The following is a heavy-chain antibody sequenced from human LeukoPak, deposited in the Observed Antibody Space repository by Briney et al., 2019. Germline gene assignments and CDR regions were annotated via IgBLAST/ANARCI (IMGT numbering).Heavy chain of an antibody. CDR2: INPNSGGT. D-gene: IGHD7-27*01. V-gene: IGHV1-2*02. CDR3: ARNPAKTGNFDP. Sequence: ASVKVSCKASGYTFTGYYMHWVRQAPGQGLEWMGWINPNSGGTNYAQKFQGRVTMTRDTSINTAYMELNSLTSEDTAVYYCARNPAKTGNFDPWGQGTLVTVSS. J-gene: IGHJ5*02. CDR1: GYTFTGYY.